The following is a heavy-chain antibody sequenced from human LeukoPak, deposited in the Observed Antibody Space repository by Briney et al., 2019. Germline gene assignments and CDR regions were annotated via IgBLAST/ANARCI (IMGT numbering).Heavy chain of an antibody. CDR3: STEPRLLSY. Sequence: GGSLRLSCAASGFSFSASYMTWVRQTPGKGLECVAYIRPDGSSTYYVDSVKGRFTISRDNAKNSVYIQMNSLRVEDTALYYCSTEPRLLSYWGQGTLVTVSP. J-gene: IGHJ4*02. D-gene: IGHD3-10*01. CDR1: GFSFSASY. V-gene: IGHV3-7*01. CDR2: IRPDGSST.